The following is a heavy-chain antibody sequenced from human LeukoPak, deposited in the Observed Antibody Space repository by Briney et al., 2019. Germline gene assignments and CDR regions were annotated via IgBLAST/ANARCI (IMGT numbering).Heavy chain of an antibody. CDR2: ISSDGGST. Sequence: GGSLRLSCSASGFTFSMYGMHWVRQAPGKGPESVSAISSDGGSTYYADSVKGRFTISRDNSKNTLYLQMNSLRAEDTAVYYCAKDSPRTVTMWYWGQGTLATVSS. J-gene: IGHJ4*02. CDR1: GFTFSMYG. D-gene: IGHD4-17*01. CDR3: AKDSPRTVTMWY. V-gene: IGHV3-64D*06.